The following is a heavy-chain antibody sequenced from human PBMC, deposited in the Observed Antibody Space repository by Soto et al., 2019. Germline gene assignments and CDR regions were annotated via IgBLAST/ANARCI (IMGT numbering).Heavy chain of an antibody. CDR3: ARAMGDWGTYYYYYGMDV. V-gene: IGHV4-59*01. D-gene: IGHD3-16*01. Sequence: QVQLQESGPGLVRPSETLSLTCTVSGDAMSSNYWSWIRQPPGKGLEGIGYVYYAGATSYNPSLKSRVTMSVDTSTNQFSLKLSSVTAADTAVYYCARAMGDWGTYYYYYGMDVGGQGTTVTVSS. J-gene: IGHJ6*02. CDR2: VYYAGAT. CDR1: GDAMSSNY.